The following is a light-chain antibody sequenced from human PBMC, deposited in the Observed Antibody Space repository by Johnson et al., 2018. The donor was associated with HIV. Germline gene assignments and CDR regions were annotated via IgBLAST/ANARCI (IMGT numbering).Light chain of an antibody. CDR2: ENN. Sequence: VLTQPPSVSAAPGQKVTISCSGSSSNIGNNFVSWYQQFPGTAPKLLIYENNKRPSGIPDRFSGSKSGTSATLGITGLQTGDEADYYCGTWDSSLSAYVFGTGTKVTVL. J-gene: IGLJ1*01. CDR3: GTWDSSLSAYV. CDR1: SSNIGNNF. V-gene: IGLV1-51*02.